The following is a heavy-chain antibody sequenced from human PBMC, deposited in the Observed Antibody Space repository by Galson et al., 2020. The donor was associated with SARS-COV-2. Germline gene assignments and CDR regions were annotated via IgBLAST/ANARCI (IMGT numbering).Heavy chain of an antibody. CDR2: IESKANTYAT. CDR1: GFTFSDST. J-gene: IGHJ3*01. D-gene: IGHD2-2*01. V-gene: IGHV3-73*01. CDR3: TRVPPYTRSFWDALEV. Sequence: GGSLRLSCAASGFTFSDSTIHWVRQASGKGLEWVGRIESKANTYATVYAASVKGRFTISRDDSRNTAFLQMSSLKTEDTAVYYCTRVPPYTRSFWDALEVWGRGSMVTVCS.